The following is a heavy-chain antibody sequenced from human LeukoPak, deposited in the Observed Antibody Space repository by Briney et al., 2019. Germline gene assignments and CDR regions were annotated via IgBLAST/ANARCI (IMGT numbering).Heavy chain of an antibody. D-gene: IGHD1-26*01. CDR3: ARVLSGATYFDY. Sequence: GGSLRLSCAASAFTFSRYEMNWVRQAPGKGLEWLSYISSSGSTMYYADSVKGRITISRDNAKNSLYLQMNSLRAEDTAVYYCARVLSGATYFDYWGQGTLVTVSS. CDR1: AFTFSRYE. CDR2: ISSSGSTM. J-gene: IGHJ4*01. V-gene: IGHV3-48*03.